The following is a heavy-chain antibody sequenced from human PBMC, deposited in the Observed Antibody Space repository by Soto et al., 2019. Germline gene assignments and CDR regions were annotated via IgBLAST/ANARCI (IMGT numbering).Heavy chain of an antibody. CDR1: GYTFTTYF. CDR2: INPSGGSS. Sequence: ASVKVSCKASGYTFTTYFMHWVRQAPGQGPEWMGIINPSGGSSSYAQKFQGRVSVTSDTSTSTVYMDLSSLRSDDTAIYYCARTPATQEGATPVPYFDVWGHGTLDTVSS. J-gene: IGHJ4*01. V-gene: IGHV1-46*01. CDR3: ARTPATQEGATPVPYFDV. D-gene: IGHD1-26*01.